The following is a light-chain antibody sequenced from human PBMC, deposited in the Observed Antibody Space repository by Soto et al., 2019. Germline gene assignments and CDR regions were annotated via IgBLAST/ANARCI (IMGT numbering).Light chain of an antibody. CDR1: SGHSSYA. Sequence: QAVLTQSPSASASLGASVKLTCTLSSGHSSYAIAWHQQQPEKGPRYLMKLNSDGSHSKGDGIPDRFSGSSSGAERYLTIPSIQSEDEADYYCQTWGTGIQHAVFGGGTQLTVL. CDR2: LNSDGSH. J-gene: IGLJ7*01. V-gene: IGLV4-69*01. CDR3: QTWGTGIQHAV.